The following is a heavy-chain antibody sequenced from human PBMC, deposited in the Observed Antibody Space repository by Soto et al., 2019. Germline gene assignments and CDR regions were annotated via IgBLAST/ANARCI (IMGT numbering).Heavy chain of an antibody. CDR3: AKGGDSSSWKNWFDP. J-gene: IGHJ5*02. CDR1: GFTFSNYA. D-gene: IGHD6-13*01. V-gene: IGHV3-23*01. Sequence: EVQLLESGGGLVQPGGSLRLSCAAPGFTFSNYAMTWVRQAPGKGLEWVSGISGSGSSIYYADSVKGRFTISRDNSKNTLYLQMNSLRAEDTAVYYCAKGGDSSSWKNWFDPWGQGTLVTVSS. CDR2: ISGSGSSI.